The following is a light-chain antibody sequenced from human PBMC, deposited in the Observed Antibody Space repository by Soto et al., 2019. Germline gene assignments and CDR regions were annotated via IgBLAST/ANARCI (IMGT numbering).Light chain of an antibody. CDR2: DAS. V-gene: IGKV1-5*01. CDR1: QSISSW. J-gene: IGKJ2*01. Sequence: DIQMTQSPSTLSASVGDRVTITCRASQSISSWLAWYQQKPGKAPKLLIYDASSLESGVPSRFSGSGSGTEFTLTISRLQPDDFATYYCQQYNSYPYTFGQGTKVDIK. CDR3: QQYNSYPYT.